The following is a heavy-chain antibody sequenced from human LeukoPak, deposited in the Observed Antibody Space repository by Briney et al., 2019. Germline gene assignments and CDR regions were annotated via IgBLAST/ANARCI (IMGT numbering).Heavy chain of an antibody. J-gene: IGHJ3*02. CDR2: IYHSGST. CDR1: GGSISSSNW. Sequence: PSETLSLTCAVFGGSISSSNWWSWVRQPPGKGLEWIGEIYHSGSTNYNPSLKSRVTISVDKSKNQFSLKLSSVTAADTAVYYCARVLRVTTKGHAFDIWGQGTMVTVSS. V-gene: IGHV4-4*02. D-gene: IGHD4-17*01. CDR3: ARVLRVTTKGHAFDI.